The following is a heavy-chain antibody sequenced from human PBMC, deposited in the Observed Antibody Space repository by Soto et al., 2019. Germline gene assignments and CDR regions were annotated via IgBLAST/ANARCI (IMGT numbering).Heavy chain of an antibody. V-gene: IGHV3-33*01. J-gene: IGHJ4*02. CDR3: ARDRINYYDRPLDY. D-gene: IGHD3-22*01. CDR1: GFTFSSYG. Sequence: PGGSLRLSCAASGFTFSSYGMHWVRQAPGKGLEWVAVIWYDGSNKYYADSVKGRFTISRDNSKNTLYLQMNSLRAEDTAVYYCARDRINYYDRPLDYWGQGTLVTVSS. CDR2: IWYDGSNK.